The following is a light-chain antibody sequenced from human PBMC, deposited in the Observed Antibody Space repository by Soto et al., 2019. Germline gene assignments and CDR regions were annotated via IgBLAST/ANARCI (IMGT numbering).Light chain of an antibody. CDR2: DAS. J-gene: IGKJ2*01. Sequence: DIQMTQSPSSLSASVGDRVTITCRASQDISNYLAWYQQKPGKVPKVLIYDASTLQTGVQSRFSGSVFGTGFTLTINSLQPEDVATYYCQKYNSAPNTFGRGTRLEIK. V-gene: IGKV1-27*01. CDR3: QKYNSAPNT. CDR1: QDISNY.